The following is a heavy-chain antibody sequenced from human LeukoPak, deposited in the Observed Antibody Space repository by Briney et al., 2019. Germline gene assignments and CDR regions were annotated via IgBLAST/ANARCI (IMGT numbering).Heavy chain of an antibody. V-gene: IGHV3-48*01. J-gene: IGHJ4*02. Sequence: GGSLRLSCAASGFTFSSYSMNWVRQAPGKGLEWVSYICSSSSTIYYADSVKGRFTISRDNAKNSLYLQMNSLRAEDTAVYYCAREVAYYYDSSGYYYGKYFDYWGQGTLVTVSS. CDR3: AREVAYYYDSSGYYYGKYFDY. D-gene: IGHD3-22*01. CDR1: GFTFSSYS. CDR2: ICSSSSTI.